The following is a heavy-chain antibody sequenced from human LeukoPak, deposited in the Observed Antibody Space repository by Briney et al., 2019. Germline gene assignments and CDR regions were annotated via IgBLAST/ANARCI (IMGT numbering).Heavy chain of an antibody. V-gene: IGHV3-53*01. CDR3: ARRAGAYSHPYDY. J-gene: IGHJ4*02. CDR2: IYSGGST. Sequence: GGSLRLSCAASGFTFDDYAIHWVRQAPGKGLEWVSFIYSGGSTHYSDSAKGRFTISRDNSKNTLYLQMNSLRAEDTAVYYCARRAGAYSHPYDYWGQGTLVTVSS. CDR1: GFTFDDYA. D-gene: IGHD4/OR15-4a*01.